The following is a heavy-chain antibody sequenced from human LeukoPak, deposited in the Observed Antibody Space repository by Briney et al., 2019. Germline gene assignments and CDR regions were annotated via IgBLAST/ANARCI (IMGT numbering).Heavy chain of an antibody. D-gene: IGHD3-22*01. Sequence: GGSLRLSCVVSGFTFSDYGMSWVRQTPGKGLEWVSVIYSGGSTYYAGSVKGRFAISRDNSKNTVFLQMNSLRADDTAVYYCAREGSRSSGYNFDYWGQGTPVTVSS. V-gene: IGHV3-66*01. CDR2: IYSGGST. CDR3: AREGSRSSGYNFDY. J-gene: IGHJ4*02. CDR1: GFTFSDYG.